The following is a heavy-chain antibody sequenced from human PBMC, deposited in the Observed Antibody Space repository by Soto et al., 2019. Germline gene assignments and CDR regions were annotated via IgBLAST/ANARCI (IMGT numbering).Heavy chain of an antibody. CDR3: ARRMRYRVSYGMDV. D-gene: IGHD5-12*01. V-gene: IGHV1-3*01. Sequence: ASVKVSCKASGYTFTNYAMHWVRQAPGQRLKWMGWINAGNGNTKYSQKFQGRVTITRDTSASTAYMELSSLRSEDTAVYYCARRMRYRVSYGMDVWGQGTTVTV. CDR2: INAGNGNT. CDR1: GYTFTNYA. J-gene: IGHJ6*02.